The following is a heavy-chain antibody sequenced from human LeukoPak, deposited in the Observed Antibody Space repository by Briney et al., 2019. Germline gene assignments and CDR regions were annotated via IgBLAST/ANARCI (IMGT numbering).Heavy chain of an antibody. D-gene: IGHD1-26*01. J-gene: IGHJ4*02. CDR2: INHSGST. Sequence: PSETLSLTCAVYGGSFSGYYWSWIRQPPGKGLEWIGEINHSGSTNYNPSLKSRVTISVDTSKNQFSLKLSSVIAADTAVYYCARGRAGATSRYWGQGTLVTVSS. CDR1: GGSFSGYY. V-gene: IGHV4-34*01. CDR3: ARGRAGATSRY.